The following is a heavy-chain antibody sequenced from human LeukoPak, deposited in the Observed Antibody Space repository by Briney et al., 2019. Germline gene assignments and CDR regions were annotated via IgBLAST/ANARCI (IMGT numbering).Heavy chain of an antibody. CDR2: ISYDGSNK. J-gene: IGHJ4*02. CDR3: AKDGGPGIAAAGTFLGFDY. D-gene: IGHD6-13*01. CDR1: GFTFSSYG. Sequence: GGSLRLSCAASGFTFSSYGMHWVRQAPGKGLEWVAVISYDGSNKYYADPVKGRFTISRDNSKNTLYLQMNSLRAEDTAVYYCAKDGGPGIAAAGTFLGFDYWGQGTLVPVSS. V-gene: IGHV3-30*18.